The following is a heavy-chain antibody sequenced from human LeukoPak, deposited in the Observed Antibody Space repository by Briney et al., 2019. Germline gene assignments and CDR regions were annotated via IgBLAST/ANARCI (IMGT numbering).Heavy chain of an antibody. J-gene: IGHJ4*02. D-gene: IGHD3-3*01. V-gene: IGHV3-23*01. CDR1: GFTFSNYA. CDR2: ISGSGGST. CDR3: AKDTSIFGVVTLFDY. Sequence: GGSLRLSCATSGFTFSNYALRWVRQAPGKGLEWVSAISGSGGSTYYADSVKGRFTISRDNSKNTLYLQMNSLRAEDTAVYYCAKDTSIFGVVTLFDYWGQGTLVTVSS.